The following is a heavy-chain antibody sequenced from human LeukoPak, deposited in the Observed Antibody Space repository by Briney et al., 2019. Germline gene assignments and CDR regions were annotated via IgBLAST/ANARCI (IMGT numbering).Heavy chain of an antibody. CDR3: AREVQTVAGSTMFDY. J-gene: IGHJ4*02. V-gene: IGHV3-21*01. D-gene: IGHD6-19*01. Sequence: GGSLRLSCAASGFTFSSYAMSWVRQAPGKGLEWVSSISSSSSYIYYADSVKGRFTISRDNAKNSLYLQMNSLRAEDTAVYYCAREVQTVAGSTMFDYWGQGTLVTVSS. CDR1: GFTFSSYA. CDR2: ISSSSSYI.